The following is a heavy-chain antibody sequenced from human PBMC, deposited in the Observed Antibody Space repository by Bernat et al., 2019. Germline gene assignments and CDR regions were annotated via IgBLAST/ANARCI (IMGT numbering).Heavy chain of an antibody. D-gene: IGHD3-22*01. V-gene: IGHV4-61*01. J-gene: IGHJ3*02. Sequence: QVQLQESGPGLVKPSETLSLTCTVSGGSVSSGSYYWSWIRQPPGKGLEWIGYIYYSGSTNYNPSLKSRVTISVDTSKNQFSLKLSSVTAADTAVYYCAREVWDYYDSSGYYYRAFDIWGQGTMVTVSS. CDR1: GGSVSSGSYY. CDR2: IYYSGST. CDR3: AREVWDYYDSSGYYYRAFDI.